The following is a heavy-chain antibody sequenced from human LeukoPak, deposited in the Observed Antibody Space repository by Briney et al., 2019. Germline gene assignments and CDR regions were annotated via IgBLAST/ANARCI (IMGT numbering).Heavy chain of an antibody. CDR1: GFTFSSYA. CDR2: ISGSGGST. V-gene: IGHV3-23*01. Sequence: AGGSLRLSCAASGFTFSSYAMSWVRQAPGKGLEWVSAISGSGGSTYYADSVKGRFTISRDNSKNTLYLQMNSLRAEDTAVYYCAKRVSFMVRGGKHFDYWGQGPLVTVSS. CDR3: AKRVSFMVRGGKHFDY. J-gene: IGHJ4*02. D-gene: IGHD3-10*01.